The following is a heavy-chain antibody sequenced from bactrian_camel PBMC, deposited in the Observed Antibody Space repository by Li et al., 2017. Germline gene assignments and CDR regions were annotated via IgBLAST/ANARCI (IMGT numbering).Heavy chain of an antibody. J-gene: IGHJ4*01. CDR3: AADSIRFRGVLDAATYKV. D-gene: IGHD4*01. Sequence: HVQLVESGGGLVQAGGSLRLSCAASRYTDSHYCMGWFRQAPGKEREGVAWIDSADNTLYANSVKGRFTISRAKNTLYLQMDSLKLEDAAIYYCAADSIRFRGVLDAATYKVWGQGTQVTVS. CDR1: RYTDSHYC. V-gene: IGHV3S53*01. CDR2: IDSADNT.